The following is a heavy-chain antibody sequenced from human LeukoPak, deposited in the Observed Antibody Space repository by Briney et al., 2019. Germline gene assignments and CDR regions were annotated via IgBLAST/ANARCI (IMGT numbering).Heavy chain of an antibody. V-gene: IGHV1-69*13. CDR2: IIPIFGTA. Sequence: SVKVSCKASGGTFSKYAVSWVRQAPGQGLEWMGGIIPIFGTANYAQKFQGRVTITADESTSTAYMELSSLRSEDTAVYYCARVEYYYDSSGYSPPTDWGQGTLVTVSS. CDR1: GGTFSKYA. CDR3: ARVEYYYDSSGYSPPTD. J-gene: IGHJ4*02. D-gene: IGHD3-22*01.